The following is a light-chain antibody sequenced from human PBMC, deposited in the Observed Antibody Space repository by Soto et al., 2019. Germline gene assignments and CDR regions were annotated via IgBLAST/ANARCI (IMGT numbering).Light chain of an antibody. CDR1: QRITSNF. V-gene: IGKV3-20*01. CDR3: QKYGRSPFT. Sequence: EIVLTQSPVTLSLSPGERATLSCRASQRITSNFLAWFRQKAGLAPRLLIYGASTRASGVPDRFSGGGSGTDFVLTISRLEPEDFAVYYCQKYGRSPFTFGQGTKLQIK. CDR2: GAS. J-gene: IGKJ2*01.